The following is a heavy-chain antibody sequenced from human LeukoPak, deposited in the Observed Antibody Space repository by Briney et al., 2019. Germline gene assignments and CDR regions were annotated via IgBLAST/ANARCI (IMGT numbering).Heavy chain of an antibody. Sequence: GGSLRLSCAASGFTFSNYPMNWVRQAPGKGLEWVSVIYSGGSTYYADSVKGRFTISRDNSKNTLYLQMNSLRVEDTAVYYCALGLVTDYWGQGTLVTVSS. D-gene: IGHD3-9*01. J-gene: IGHJ4*02. CDR1: GFTFSNYP. CDR3: ALGLVTDY. CDR2: IYSGGST. V-gene: IGHV3-66*01.